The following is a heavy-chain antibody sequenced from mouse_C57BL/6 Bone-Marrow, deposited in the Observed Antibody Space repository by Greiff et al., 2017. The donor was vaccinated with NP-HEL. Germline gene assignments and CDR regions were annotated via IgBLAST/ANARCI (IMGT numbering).Heavy chain of an antibody. CDR1: GFTFSSYA. D-gene: IGHD2-4*01. Sequence: EVHLVESGGGLVKPGGSLKLSCAASGFTFSSYAVSWVRQTPGKRLEWVATISDGGSYTYYPDNVKGRFTISRDNAKNNLYLQMSQLKSEDTAMYYCARDDYDTFDAYWGQGTLVTVSA. V-gene: IGHV5-4*01. CDR2: ISDGGSYT. J-gene: IGHJ3*01. CDR3: ARDDYDTFDAY.